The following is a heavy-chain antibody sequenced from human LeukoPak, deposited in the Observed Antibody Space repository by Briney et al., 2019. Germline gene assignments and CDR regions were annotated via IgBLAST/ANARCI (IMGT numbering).Heavy chain of an antibody. D-gene: IGHD6-13*01. Sequence: GASVKVSCKASGYTFASYGISWVRQAPGQGLEWMGWISAYNGNTNYAQKLQGRVTMTTDTSTSTAYMELRSLRSDDTAVYYCARDTAAAGPLNYYYYMDVWGKGTTVTVSS. J-gene: IGHJ6*03. CDR3: ARDTAAAGPLNYYYYMDV. CDR2: ISAYNGNT. CDR1: GYTFASYG. V-gene: IGHV1-18*01.